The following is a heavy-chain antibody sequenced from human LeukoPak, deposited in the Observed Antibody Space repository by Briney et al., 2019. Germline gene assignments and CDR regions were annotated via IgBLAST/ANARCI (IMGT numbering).Heavy chain of an antibody. CDR2: INHSGST. V-gene: IGHV4-34*01. CDR1: GGSFSGYY. J-gene: IGHJ4*02. Sequence: RPSETLSLTCAVYGGSFSGYYWSWIRQPPGKGLEWIGEINHSGSTNYNPSLKRRVTISVDTSKNQFSLKLSSVTAADTAVYYCARGRSPDYWGQGTLVTVSS. CDR3: ARGRSPDY. D-gene: IGHD3-10*01.